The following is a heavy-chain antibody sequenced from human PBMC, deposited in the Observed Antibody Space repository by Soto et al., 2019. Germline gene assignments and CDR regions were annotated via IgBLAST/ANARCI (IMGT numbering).Heavy chain of an antibody. V-gene: IGHV1-18*04. Sequence: VPLVQSGAEVKKPGASVKISCKASGYTFDTYRMTWVRQAPGQGLEWMAWINPYNGNTHYSQKAQGRVSVTTDTSTSTVYMELRSLRSDDTAVYYCARDVLSNSPYLDFWGQGTLVTVSS. J-gene: IGHJ4*02. CDR3: ARDVLSNSPYLDF. CDR1: GYTFDTYR. D-gene: IGHD1-1*01. CDR2: INPYNGNT.